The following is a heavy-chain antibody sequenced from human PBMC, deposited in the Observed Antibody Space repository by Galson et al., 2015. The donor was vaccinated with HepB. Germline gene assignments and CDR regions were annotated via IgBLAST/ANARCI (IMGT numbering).Heavy chain of an antibody. J-gene: IGHJ4*02. CDR2: ISYDGSNK. CDR3: AKKYTSAFGGVIPPDY. D-gene: IGHD3-16*01. Sequence: SLRLSCAAFGFTFSSYGMYWVRQAPGKGLEWVSVISYDGSNKYYADSVKGRFTISRDNSKNTLFLQMNSLRAKDTAVYYCAKKYTSAFGGVIPPDYWGQGTLVTVSS. CDR1: GFTFSSYG. V-gene: IGHV3-30*18.